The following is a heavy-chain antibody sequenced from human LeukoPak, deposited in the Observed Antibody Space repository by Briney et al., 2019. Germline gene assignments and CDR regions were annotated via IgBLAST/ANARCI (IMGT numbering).Heavy chain of an antibody. CDR2: TYYSGST. V-gene: IGHV4-31*03. CDR3: GSDYYYGMDV. CDR1: GGSISSGGYY. Sequence: SETLSLTCTVSGGSISSGGYYWSWIRQHPGKGLEWIGYTYYSGSTYYNPSLKSRVTISVDTSKNQFSLKLSSVTAADTAVYYCGSDYYYGMDVWGQGTTVTVSS. J-gene: IGHJ6*02.